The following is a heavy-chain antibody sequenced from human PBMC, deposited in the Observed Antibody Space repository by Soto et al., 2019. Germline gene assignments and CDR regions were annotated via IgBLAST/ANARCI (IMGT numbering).Heavy chain of an antibody. CDR3: ARGPDYSNFGYFDY. D-gene: IGHD4-4*01. Sequence: QVQLVESGGGVVQPGRSLRLSCAASGFTFSSHAMNWVRQAPGKGLEWVALIWNAGNNKYYADAGSVKGRFTISRDNSRKHLVLEMNRVRADDTGVYYCARGPDYSNFGYFDYWGQGTLVTVSS. CDR1: GFTFSSHA. V-gene: IGHV3-33*01. CDR2: IWNAGNNK. J-gene: IGHJ4*02.